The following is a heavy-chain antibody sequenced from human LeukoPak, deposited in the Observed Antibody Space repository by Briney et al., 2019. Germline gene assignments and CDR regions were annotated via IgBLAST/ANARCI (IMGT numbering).Heavy chain of an antibody. CDR1: GYTFTSYG. D-gene: IGHD4-11*01. Sequence: ASVKVSCKASGYTFTSYGISWVRQAPGQGLEWMGWISAYNGNTNYAQKLQGRVTINTDTSTSTAYMELRSLRSDDTAVYYCARDSTTVTTWGYYYYGMDVWGQGTTVTVSS. J-gene: IGHJ6*02. CDR2: ISAYNGNT. CDR3: ARDSTTVTTWGYYYYGMDV. V-gene: IGHV1-18*01.